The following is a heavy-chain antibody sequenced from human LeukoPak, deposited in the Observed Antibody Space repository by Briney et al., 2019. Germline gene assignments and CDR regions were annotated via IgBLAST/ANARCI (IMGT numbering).Heavy chain of an antibody. CDR2: ISAYNGNT. CDR3: ARSPLNDYYDSSGYYFSPASYYYYMDV. CDR1: GYTFTSYG. J-gene: IGHJ6*03. D-gene: IGHD3-22*01. Sequence: ASVKVSCKASGYTFTSYGISWVRQAPGQGLEWMGWISAYNGNTNYAQKLQGGVTMTTDTSTSTAYMELRSLRSDDTAVYYCARSPLNDYYDSSGYYFSPASYYYYMDVWGKGTTVTISS. V-gene: IGHV1-18*01.